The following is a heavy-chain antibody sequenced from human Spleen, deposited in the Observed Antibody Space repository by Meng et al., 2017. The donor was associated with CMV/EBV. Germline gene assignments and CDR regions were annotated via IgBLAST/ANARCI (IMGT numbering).Heavy chain of an antibody. V-gene: IGHV3-30*04. Sequence: LCFSCAVSGVTLRAFAMHWVRQAPGRGLEWVADISYDGIKKHYAESVKGRFTISRDESKNTLFLQMNSLRHEDTAVYYCARGNTHDYWGQGTLVTVSS. CDR2: ISYDGIKK. J-gene: IGHJ4*02. CDR3: ARGNTHDY. D-gene: IGHD4-11*01. CDR1: GVTLRAFA.